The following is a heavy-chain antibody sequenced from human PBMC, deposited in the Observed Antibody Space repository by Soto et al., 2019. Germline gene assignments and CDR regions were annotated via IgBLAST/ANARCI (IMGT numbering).Heavy chain of an antibody. V-gene: IGHV3-53*05. CDR3: AKPALDCRMDV. CDR1: GFTVSSNY. D-gene: IGHD2-21*02. Sequence: GGSLRLSCAASGFTVSSNYMSWVRQAPGKGLEWVSVIYSGGSTYYADSVKGRFTISRDNSKNTLYLQMNSLRAEDTAVYYCAKPALDCRMDVWCQAHTVTVS. J-gene: IGHJ6*02. CDR2: IYSGGST.